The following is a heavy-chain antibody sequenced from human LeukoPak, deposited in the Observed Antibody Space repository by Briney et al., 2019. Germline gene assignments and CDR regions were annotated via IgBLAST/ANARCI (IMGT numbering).Heavy chain of an antibody. D-gene: IGHD3-22*01. CDR1: GFTFDDYA. V-gene: IGHV3-9*01. Sequence: GRSLRLSCAASGFTFDDYAMHWVRQAPGKGLEWVSGISWNSGSIGYADSVKGRFTISRDNAKNSLYLQMNSLRAEDTASYYCAKAWGGYYDSSGYDYWGQGTLVTVSS. CDR2: ISWNSGSI. CDR3: AKAWGGYYDSSGYDY. J-gene: IGHJ4*02.